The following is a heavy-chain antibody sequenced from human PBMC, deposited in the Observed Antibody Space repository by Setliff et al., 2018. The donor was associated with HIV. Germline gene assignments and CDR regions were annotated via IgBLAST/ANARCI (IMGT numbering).Heavy chain of an antibody. CDR3: ARDGLNHRSSS. D-gene: IGHD6-13*01. J-gene: IGHJ4*02. Sequence: SVKVSCKASGGTFSSYAISWVRQAPGQGLEWMGGIIPILGIANCAQKFQGRVTITADESTSTAYMELSSLRSEDTAVYYCARDGLNHRSSSWGQGTLVTVSS. CDR1: GGTFSSYA. CDR2: IIPILGIA. V-gene: IGHV1-69*10.